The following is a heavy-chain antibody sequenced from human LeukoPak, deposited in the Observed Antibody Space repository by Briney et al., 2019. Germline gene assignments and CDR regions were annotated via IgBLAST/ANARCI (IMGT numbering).Heavy chain of an antibody. V-gene: IGHV1-2*02. J-gene: IGHJ4*02. CDR1: GYTFTGYY. CDR2: INPNSGGT. CDR3: ARDDYYYDTSDYDFYFDY. D-gene: IGHD3-22*01. Sequence: ASVKVSCKASGYTFTGYYMHWVRQAPGQGLEWMGWINPNSGGTNYAQKFQGRVTMTRDTSISTAYMELSRLTSDDTALYYCARDDYYYDTSDYDFYFDYWGQGTLVTVSS.